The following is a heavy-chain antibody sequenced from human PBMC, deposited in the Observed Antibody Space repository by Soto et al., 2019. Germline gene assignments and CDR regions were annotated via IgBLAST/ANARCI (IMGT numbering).Heavy chain of an antibody. V-gene: IGHV4-39*01. CDR2: IYYSGST. J-gene: IGHJ4*02. Sequence: SETLSLTCTVSGGSISSSSYYWGWIRQPPGKGLEWIGSIYYSGSTYYNPSLKSRVTISVDTSKNQFSLKLSSVTAADTAVYYCARAPYDYGDYEAFDYWGQGTLVTVPQ. CDR3: ARAPYDYGDYEAFDY. CDR1: GGSISSSSYY. D-gene: IGHD4-17*01.